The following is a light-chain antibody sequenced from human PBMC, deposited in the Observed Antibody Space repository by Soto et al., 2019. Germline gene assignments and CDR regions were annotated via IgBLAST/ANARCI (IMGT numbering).Light chain of an antibody. Sequence: QSVLTQPASVSGSPGQSITISCTGTSSDVGSYNLVSWYQQHPGKAPKLMIYEVSKRPSGVSNRFSASKSGNTASLAISGLQAEDEADYYCCSYAGDSTYVFGSGTRSPS. CDR2: EVS. V-gene: IGLV2-23*02. CDR3: CSYAGDSTYV. J-gene: IGLJ1*01. CDR1: SSDVGSYNL.